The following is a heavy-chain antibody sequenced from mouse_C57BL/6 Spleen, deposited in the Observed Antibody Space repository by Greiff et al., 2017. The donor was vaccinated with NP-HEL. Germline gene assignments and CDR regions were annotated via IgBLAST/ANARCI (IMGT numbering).Heavy chain of an antibody. Sequence: EVQLQESGAELVRPGASVKLSCTASGFNIKDAYMHWVKQRPEQGLEWIGWIDPENGDTEYASKFQGKATITADTSSHPAYLQLSSLTSEDTAVYYCTVYGDWFAYWGQGTLVTVSA. J-gene: IGHJ3*01. D-gene: IGHD2-13*01. CDR2: IDPENGDT. CDR3: TVYGDWFAY. CDR1: GFNIKDAY. V-gene: IGHV14-4*01.